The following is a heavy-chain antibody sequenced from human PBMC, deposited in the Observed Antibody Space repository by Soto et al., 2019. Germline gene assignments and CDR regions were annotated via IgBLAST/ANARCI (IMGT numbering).Heavy chain of an antibody. Sequence: GGSLRLSCAVSGFSFSTYAMSWVRQAPGKGLEWVSGISAGGGNTYYADSVRGRFTISRDNSKDTLYLQITSLRAEDTAFYYCAKHFEYQLVSWLYPCSQRTVVTVSA. CDR1: GFSFSTYA. CDR3: AKHFEYQLVSWLYP. D-gene: IGHD1-1*01. J-gene: IGHJ5*02. CDR2: ISAGGGNT. V-gene: IGHV3-23*01.